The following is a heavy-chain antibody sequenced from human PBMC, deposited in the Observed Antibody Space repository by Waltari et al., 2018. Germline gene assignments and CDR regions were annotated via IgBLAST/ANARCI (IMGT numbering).Heavy chain of an antibody. CDR3: ATVPGRAAAGTGDAFDI. CDR1: GYTFTDYY. D-gene: IGHD6-13*01. Sequence: EVQLVQSGAEVKKPGATVKISCKASGYTFTDYYMHWVQQAPGKGLEWMGRVDPEDGETIYAEKFQGRVTITADTSTDTAYMELSSLRSEDTAVYYCATVPGRAAAGTGDAFDIWGQGTMVTVSS. CDR2: VDPEDGET. V-gene: IGHV1-69-2*01. J-gene: IGHJ3*02.